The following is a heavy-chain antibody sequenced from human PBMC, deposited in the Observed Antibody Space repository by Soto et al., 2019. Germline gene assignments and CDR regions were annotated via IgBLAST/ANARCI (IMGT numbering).Heavy chain of an antibody. J-gene: IGHJ4*02. D-gene: IGHD3-10*01. V-gene: IGHV3-64D*08. Sequence: GGSLRLSCSASGFTFSSYAMHWVRQAPGKGLEYVSAISSNGGSTYYADSVKGRFTISRDNSKNTLYLQMSSLRAEDTAVYYCLAYYYGSGSYGVSYWGQGTLVTVSS. CDR2: ISSNGGST. CDR3: LAYYYGSGSYGVSY. CDR1: GFTFSSYA.